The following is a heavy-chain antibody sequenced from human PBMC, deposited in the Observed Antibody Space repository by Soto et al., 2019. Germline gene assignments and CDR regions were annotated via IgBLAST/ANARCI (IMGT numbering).Heavy chain of an antibody. D-gene: IGHD1-1*01. CDR2: ISYSGNT. CDR1: GGSVISGSYY. J-gene: IGHJ4*02. CDR3: ARYTTGGTGFDY. Sequence: PSETLSLTCTVSGGSVISGSYYWSWIRQPPGKGLEWIGYISYSGNTNYNSSLKSRVTISKDTSENQFSLKVNSVTAADTAVYYCARYTTGGTGFDYWGQGTLVTVSS. V-gene: IGHV4-61*01.